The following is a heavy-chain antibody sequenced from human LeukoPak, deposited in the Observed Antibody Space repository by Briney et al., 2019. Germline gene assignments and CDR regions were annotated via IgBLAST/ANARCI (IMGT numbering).Heavy chain of an antibody. V-gene: IGHV1-3*01. CDR3: ARSILVVPVASHYNYGVDV. J-gene: IGHJ6*02. CDR2: INAGNGNT. CDR1: GYTFAKYA. D-gene: IGHD2-2*01. Sequence: VASVNVSCKASGYTFAKYAIHWVRQAPGQRLEWMGWINAGNGNTRYSQKFQGGVTITRDTSASTAYMELSSLRSEDTAVYYCARSILVVPVASHYNYGVDVWGQGTTVTVSS.